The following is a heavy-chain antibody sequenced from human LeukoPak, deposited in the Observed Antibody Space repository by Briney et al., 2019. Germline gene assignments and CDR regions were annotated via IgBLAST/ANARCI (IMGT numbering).Heavy chain of an antibody. J-gene: IGHJ4*02. CDR1: GFTFSSYA. V-gene: IGHV3-64*01. CDR2: ISSNGGST. D-gene: IGHD2-15*01. Sequence: GGSLRLSCAASGFTFSSYAMHWVRQAPGKGLEYVSAISSNGGSTYYANSVKGRFTISRDNSKNTLYLQMGSLRAEDTAVYYCAKGSASSRPYYFDYWGQGALVTVSS. CDR3: AKGSASSRPYYFDY.